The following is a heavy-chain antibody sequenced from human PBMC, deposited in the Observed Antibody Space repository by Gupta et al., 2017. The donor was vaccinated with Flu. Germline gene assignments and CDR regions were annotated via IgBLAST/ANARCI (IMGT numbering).Heavy chain of an antibody. CDR2: IKSAKDGGTA. V-gene: IGHV3-15*05. J-gene: IGHJ5*02. CDR1: GLTFNTAW. CDR3: TTDGKDDDRGEFWFDP. D-gene: IGHD3-10*01. Sequence: DVHLVESGGGLIEPGGSLRLSCAVSGLTFNTAWLTWVRQAPGKGLEWVGRIKSAKDGGTAEYGTPGKDRFIISRDDSKNTMYLQMNSLKTEDTAIYWCTTDGKDDDRGEFWFDPWGQGTLVSVSS.